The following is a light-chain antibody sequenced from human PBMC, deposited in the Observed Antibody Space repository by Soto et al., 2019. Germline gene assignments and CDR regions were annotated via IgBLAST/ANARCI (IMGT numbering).Light chain of an antibody. J-gene: IGKJ1*01. V-gene: IGKV3-15*01. CDR2: GAS. CDR3: HQYNNWPPWT. CDR1: QSVSSN. Sequence: EVLMTQSPTTLSVSPGERATLSCRASQSVSSNLAWYQQKPGQAPRLLIYGASTRATGIPASFSGSGSGTEFTLTISSLQSEDFALYYCHQYNNWPPWTFGQGTKVEIK.